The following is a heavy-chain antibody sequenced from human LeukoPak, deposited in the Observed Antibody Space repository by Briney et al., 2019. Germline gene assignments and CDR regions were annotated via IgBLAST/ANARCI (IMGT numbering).Heavy chain of an antibody. CDR3: VRPGADYYGNFYDAFNI. V-gene: IGHV5-51*01. CDR1: GYSFTSYW. D-gene: IGHD3-10*01. J-gene: IGHJ3*02. CDR2: IYPGDSDT. Sequence: GESLKISCKGSGYSFTSYWIGWVRQMPGKGLEWMGIIYPGDSDTRYSPSFQGQVTISADKSISTAYLQWSSLKASDTAMYYCVRPGADYYGNFYDAFNIWGQGTMVTVSS.